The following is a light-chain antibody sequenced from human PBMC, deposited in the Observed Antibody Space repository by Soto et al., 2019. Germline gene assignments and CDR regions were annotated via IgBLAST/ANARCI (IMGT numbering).Light chain of an antibody. CDR2: DVS. CDR3: SSYKSNSTLLVV. J-gene: IGLJ2*01. V-gene: IGLV2-14*03. Sequence: QSALTQPASVSGSPGQSITISCTGTSSDVGGYNYVSWYQQHPGKAPKLMIYDVSNRPSGVSNRFSGSKSGNTASLTISGLQAEDEADYHCSSYKSNSTLLVVFGGGTQLTVL. CDR1: SSDVGGYNY.